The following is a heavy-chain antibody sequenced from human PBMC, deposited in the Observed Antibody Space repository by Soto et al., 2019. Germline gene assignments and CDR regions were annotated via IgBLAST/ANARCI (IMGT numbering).Heavy chain of an antibody. CDR3: ARGSIGSGSHDY. CDR1: GGSISSGGYS. D-gene: IGHD1-26*01. J-gene: IGHJ4*02. V-gene: IGHV4-30-2*01. CDR2: IYHSGST. Sequence: SETLSLTCAVSGGSISSGGYSWSWIRQPPGKGLEWIGYIYHSGSTYYNPSLKSRVTISVDRSKNQFSLKLSSVTAADTAVYYCARGSIGSGSHDYWGQGTLVTAPQ.